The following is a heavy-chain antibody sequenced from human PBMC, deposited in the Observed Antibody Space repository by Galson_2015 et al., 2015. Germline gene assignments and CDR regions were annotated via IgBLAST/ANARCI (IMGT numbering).Heavy chain of an antibody. J-gene: IGHJ5*02. Sequence: SVKVSCKASSYTFTSYGISWVRQAPGQGLEWMGWISAYNGNTNYAQKLQGRVTMTTDTSTNTAYMELRSLRSDDTAVYYCARDQSVADWFDPWGQGTLVTVSS. CDR2: ISAYNGNT. D-gene: IGHD2-15*01. CDR1: SYTFTSYG. CDR3: ARDQSVADWFDP. V-gene: IGHV1-18*04.